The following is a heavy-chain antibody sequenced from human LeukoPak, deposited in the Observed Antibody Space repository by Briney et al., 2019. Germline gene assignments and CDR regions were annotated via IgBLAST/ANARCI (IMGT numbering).Heavy chain of an antibody. D-gene: IGHD3-10*01. Sequence: SETLSLTCTVSGGSITTSTYSWGWIRQPPGKGLEWIGSIYYTGTTYYSPSLKSRVTISIDTSKNPFSLNLTSVTAADTAVYFCARHKIIRAAHDAFDIWGQGTMVTVSS. V-gene: IGHV4-39*07. J-gene: IGHJ3*02. CDR1: GGSITTSTYS. CDR2: IYYTGTT. CDR3: ARHKIIRAAHDAFDI.